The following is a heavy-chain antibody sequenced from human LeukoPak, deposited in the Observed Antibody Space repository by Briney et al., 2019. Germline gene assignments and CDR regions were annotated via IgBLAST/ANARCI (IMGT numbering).Heavy chain of an antibody. CDR1: GFTFSSYA. CDR3: AKDHPYWGYFDY. J-gene: IGHJ4*02. D-gene: IGHD2-21*01. Sequence: GGSLRLSCAASGFTFSSYAMSWVRQAPGKGLEWVAVISYDGSNKYYADSVKGRFTISRDNSKNTLYLQMNSLRAEDTAVYYCAKDHPYWGYFDYWGQGTLVTVSS. V-gene: IGHV3-30-3*01. CDR2: ISYDGSNK.